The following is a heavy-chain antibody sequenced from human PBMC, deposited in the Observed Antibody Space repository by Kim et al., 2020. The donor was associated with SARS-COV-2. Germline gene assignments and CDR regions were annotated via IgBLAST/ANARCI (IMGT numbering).Heavy chain of an antibody. D-gene: IGHD5-12*01. CDR1: GGSISSYY. V-gene: IGHV4-59*01. Sequence: SETLSLTCTVSGGSISSYYWSWIRQPPGKGLEWIGYIYYSGSTNYNPSLKSRVTISVDTSKNQFSLKLSSVTAADTAVYYCARGGYSGYDYDGPKANNWFDPWGQGTLVTVSS. CDR2: IYYSGST. CDR3: ARGGYSGYDYDGPKANNWFDP. J-gene: IGHJ5*02.